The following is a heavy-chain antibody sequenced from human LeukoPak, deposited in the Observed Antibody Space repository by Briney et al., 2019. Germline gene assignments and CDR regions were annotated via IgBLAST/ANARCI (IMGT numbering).Heavy chain of an antibody. CDR2: IIPIFGTA. Sequence: GASVKVSCKASGGTFSSYAISWVRQAPGQGLEWMGGIIPIFGTANYAQKFQGRATITADESTSTAYMELSSLRSEDTAVYYCARDAIHVEMADQSGGGDYWGQGTLVTVSS. D-gene: IGHD5-24*01. J-gene: IGHJ4*02. CDR3: ARDAIHVEMADQSGGGDY. V-gene: IGHV1-69*13. CDR1: GGTFSSYA.